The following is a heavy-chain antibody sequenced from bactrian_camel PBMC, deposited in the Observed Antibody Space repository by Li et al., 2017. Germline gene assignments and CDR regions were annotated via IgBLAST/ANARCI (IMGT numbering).Heavy chain of an antibody. D-gene: IGHD6*01. V-gene: IGHV3S55*01. CDR2: ISSDGRT. Sequence: HVQLVESGGGSVQTGETLRLSCLGVGVTFEGADMNWYRQPPGKRCELVASISSDGRTYYTDSVKGRFTISKDVAKNTLYLQMNSLKSDDTAMYFCAADGSSWYHYYRWGRGTQVTVS. J-gene: IGHJ4*01. CDR1: GVTFEGAD. CDR3: AADGSSWYHYYR.